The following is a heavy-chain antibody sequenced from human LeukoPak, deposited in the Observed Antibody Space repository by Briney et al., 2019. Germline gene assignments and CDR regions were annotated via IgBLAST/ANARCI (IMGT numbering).Heavy chain of an antibody. D-gene: IGHD6-19*01. V-gene: IGHV3-23*01. Sequence: GGSLRLSCAASGFTFSNYAMTWDRQAPGKGLEWVSTIKNNGATTDYADSVKGRFTISRDNSKNTLYLQMNSLRAEDTALYYCAKVYHDSGCLIDYWGQGTLVTVSS. CDR3: AKVYHDSGCLIDY. J-gene: IGHJ4*02. CDR2: IKNNGATT. CDR1: GFTFSNYA.